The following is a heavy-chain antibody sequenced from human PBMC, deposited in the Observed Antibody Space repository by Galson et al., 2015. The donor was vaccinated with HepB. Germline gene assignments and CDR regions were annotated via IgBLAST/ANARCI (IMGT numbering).Heavy chain of an antibody. CDR1: GFTFSSYA. V-gene: IGHV3-30*04. D-gene: IGHD3-22*01. Sequence: SLRLSCAASGFTFSSYAMHWVRQAPGKGLEWVAVISYDGSNKYYADSVKGRFTISRDNSKNTLYLQMNSLRAEDTAVYYCARVGHCYYYDSSGYYCHAFDIWGQGTMVTVSS. CDR3: ARVGHCYYYDSSGYYCHAFDI. CDR2: ISYDGSNK. J-gene: IGHJ3*02.